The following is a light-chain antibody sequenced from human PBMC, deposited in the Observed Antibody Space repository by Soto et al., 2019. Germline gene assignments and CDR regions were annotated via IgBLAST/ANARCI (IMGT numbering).Light chain of an antibody. Sequence: QSVLTQPPSVSGSPGQSITISCTGTSSDVGGYDYVSWYQQHPGNAPKLIIYDVSSRPSGVSNRFSGSKSGSTASLTISGLQAEDEADYYCNSYTSSATLVFGGGTKLTVL. CDR3: NSYTSSATLV. V-gene: IGLV2-14*03. CDR2: DVS. J-gene: IGLJ2*01. CDR1: SSDVGGYDY.